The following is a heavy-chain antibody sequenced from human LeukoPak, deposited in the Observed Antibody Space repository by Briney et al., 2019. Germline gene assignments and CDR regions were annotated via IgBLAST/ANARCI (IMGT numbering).Heavy chain of an antibody. J-gene: IGHJ4*02. Sequence: SETLSLTCTVSGGSINSYYWSWIRQPPGKGLEWIGYIYYSGSTNYNPSLKSRVTISVDTSKNQFSLKLSSVTAADTAVYYCARHTGYTVPSDYWGQGTLVTVSS. V-gene: IGHV4-59*08. D-gene: IGHD2-2*02. CDR1: GGSINSYY. CDR3: ARHTGYTVPSDY. CDR2: IYYSGST.